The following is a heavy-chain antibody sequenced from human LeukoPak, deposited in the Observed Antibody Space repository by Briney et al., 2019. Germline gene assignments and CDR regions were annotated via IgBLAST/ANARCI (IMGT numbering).Heavy chain of an antibody. CDR3: ARDYSAAAGTGTWFDP. J-gene: IGHJ5*02. CDR1: GGSISSYY. CDR2: IYTSGGT. Sequence: PSETLSLTCTVSGGSISSYYWSWIRQPAGKGLEWIGRIYTSGGTNYNPSLKSRVTMSVDTSKNQFSLKLSSVTAADTAVYYCARDYSAAAGTGTWFDPWGQGTLVTVSS. D-gene: IGHD6-13*01. V-gene: IGHV4-4*07.